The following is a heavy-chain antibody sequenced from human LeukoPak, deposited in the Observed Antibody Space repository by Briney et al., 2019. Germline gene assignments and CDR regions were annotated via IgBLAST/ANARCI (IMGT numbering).Heavy chain of an antibody. D-gene: IGHD1-1*01. J-gene: IGHJ5*02. CDR2: FDPEDGET. V-gene: IGHV1-24*01. Sequence: ASVKVPCKVSGYTLTELSMHWVRQAPGKGLEWMGGFDPEDGETIYAQKFQGRVTMTEDTSTDTAYMELSSLRSEDTAVYYCATGGYNWNAVAGWFDPWGQGTLVTVSS. CDR1: GYTLTELS. CDR3: ATGGYNWNAVAGWFDP.